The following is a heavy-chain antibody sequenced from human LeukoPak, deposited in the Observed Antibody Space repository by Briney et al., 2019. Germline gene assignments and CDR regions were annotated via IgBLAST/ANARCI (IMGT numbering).Heavy chain of an antibody. CDR2: INAYNGNT. J-gene: IGHJ4*02. D-gene: IGHD1-26*01. CDR1: GYTFTYYV. CDR3: ARGEKPHDY. V-gene: IGHV1-18*01. Sequence: GASVTVSCKTSGYTFTYYVISWVRQAPGQGLEWMGWINAYNGNTNDAQKFQGRVTMTTDTSTSTAYMELRSPRSDDTAVYYCARGEKPHDYWGQGTLVSVSS.